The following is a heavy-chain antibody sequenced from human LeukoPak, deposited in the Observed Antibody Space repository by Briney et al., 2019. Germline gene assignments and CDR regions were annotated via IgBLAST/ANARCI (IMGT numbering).Heavy chain of an antibody. D-gene: IGHD6-13*01. CDR3: ARDEKYSSSWYGRLVDY. V-gene: IGHV1-46*01. J-gene: IGHJ4*02. Sequence: ASVKVSCKASGYTFTSYYMHWVRQAPGQGLEWMGIINPSGGSTSYAQKFQGRVTMTRDTSTSTVYMELSSLRSEDTAAYYCARDEKYSSSWYGRLVDYWGQGTLVTVSS. CDR1: GYTFTSYY. CDR2: INPSGGST.